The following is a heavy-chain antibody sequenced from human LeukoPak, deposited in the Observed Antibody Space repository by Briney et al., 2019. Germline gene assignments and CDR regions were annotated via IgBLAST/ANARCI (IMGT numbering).Heavy chain of an antibody. V-gene: IGHV1-8*03. D-gene: IGHD1-26*01. CDR2: MNPNSGNT. CDR1: GYTFTSYD. J-gene: IGHJ3*02. CDR3: ARFSGSYYGSGAFDI. Sequence: GASVKVSCKASGYTFTSYDINWVRQATGQGLEWMEWMNPNSGNTGYPQRFQGRVTITRNTSISTAYMELSSLRSEDTAVYYCARFSGSYYGSGAFDIWGQGTIITVSS.